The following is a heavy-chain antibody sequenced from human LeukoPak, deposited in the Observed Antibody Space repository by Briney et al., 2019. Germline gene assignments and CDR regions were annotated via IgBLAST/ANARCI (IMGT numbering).Heavy chain of an antibody. Sequence: GGSLRLSCAASGFIISHYAIHWVRQAPGKGLEWVAFIRYDGSNKYYADSVKGRFTISRDNSKNTLYLQMNSLRAEDTAVYSCAKERTRGSYFDYWGQGTLVTVSS. V-gene: IGHV3-30*02. CDR1: GFIISHYA. J-gene: IGHJ4*02. CDR2: IRYDGSNK. D-gene: IGHD1-26*01. CDR3: AKERTRGSYFDY.